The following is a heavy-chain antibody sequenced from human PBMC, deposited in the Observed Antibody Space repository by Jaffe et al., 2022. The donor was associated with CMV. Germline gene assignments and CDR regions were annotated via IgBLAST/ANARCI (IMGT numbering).Heavy chain of an antibody. CDR3: VRGFGGFAFDI. J-gene: IGHJ3*02. CDR1: GFTFSSFQ. Sequence: EVQLVESGGGLVQPGGSLRLSCATSGFTFSSFQMNWVRQAPGKGLEWVSYISDSTTYYADSVKGRFTVSRDNPKNSLYLQMKSLRAEDTAIYYCVRGFGGFAFDIWGQGTAVTVS. CDR2: ISDSTT. D-gene: IGHD2-15*01. V-gene: IGHV3-48*03.